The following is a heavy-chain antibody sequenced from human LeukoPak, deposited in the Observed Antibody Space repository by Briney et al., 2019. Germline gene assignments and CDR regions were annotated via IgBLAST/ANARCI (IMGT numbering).Heavy chain of an antibody. J-gene: IGHJ6*03. CDR3: AREVVAVAGTHYYYYMDV. Sequence: KPSETLSLTCTVSGGSISSYYWSWIRQPPGKGLEWIGYIYYSGSTSYNPSLKSRVTISVDTSKNQFSLKLSSVTAADTAVYYCAREVVAVAGTHYYYYMDVWGKGTTVTISS. V-gene: IGHV4-59*01. D-gene: IGHD6-19*01. CDR2: IYYSGST. CDR1: GGSISSYY.